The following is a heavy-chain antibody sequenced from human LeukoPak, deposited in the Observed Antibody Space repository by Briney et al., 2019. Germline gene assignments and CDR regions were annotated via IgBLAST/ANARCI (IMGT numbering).Heavy chain of an antibody. CDR3: ARGIVATIRGTDY. CDR1: GFTFNNYA. V-gene: IGHV3-64*01. Sequence: GGSLRLSCAASGFTFNNYAMHWVRQAPGKGLEYVSAISSNGGSTYYANSVKGRFTISRDNSKNTLYLQMGSLRAEDIAVYYCARGIVATIRGTDYWGQGTLVTVSS. CDR2: ISSNGGST. D-gene: IGHD5-12*01. J-gene: IGHJ4*02.